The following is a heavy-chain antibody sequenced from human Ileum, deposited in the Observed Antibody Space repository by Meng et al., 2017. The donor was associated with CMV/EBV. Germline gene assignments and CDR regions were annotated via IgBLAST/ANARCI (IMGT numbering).Heavy chain of an antibody. CDR3: ATNFWSGYLSDF. CDR1: GGSVNSDSHF. D-gene: IGHD3-3*01. Sequence: GSLRLSCTVSGGSVNSDSHFWTWIRQPPGKGLEWIGYNLYGGTTKYNPSLKSRVSISVDTSKNEFSLKLNSVTAADTAVYYCATNFWSGYLSDFWGQG. CDR2: NLYGGTT. V-gene: IGHV4-61*01. J-gene: IGHJ4*02.